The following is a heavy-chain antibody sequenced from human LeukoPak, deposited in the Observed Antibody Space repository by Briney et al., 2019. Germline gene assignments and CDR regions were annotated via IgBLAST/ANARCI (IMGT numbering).Heavy chain of an antibody. Sequence: SVKVSCKASGDTFSSYTISWVRQAPGQGLEWMGGIIPIFGTTNYAQKFQGRVTITTDESTSTAYMELSSLRSDDTAVYYCARGGVAPPFDYWGQGTLVTVSS. D-gene: IGHD3-3*01. V-gene: IGHV1-69*05. CDR3: ARGGVAPPFDY. CDR1: GDTFSSYT. CDR2: IIPIFGTT. J-gene: IGHJ4*02.